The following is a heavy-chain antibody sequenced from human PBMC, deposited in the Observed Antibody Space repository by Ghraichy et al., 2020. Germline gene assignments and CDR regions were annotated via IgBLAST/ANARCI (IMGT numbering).Heavy chain of an antibody. Sequence: SQTLSLTCTVSGGSISSSYWSWIRQPAGKGLEWIGRIYFTWNTIYNPSLKGRVTMSVDTSKNQFSLKVTSVTAADTAEYFCAREPEGPSYRYFDLWGRGTLVTVSS. V-gene: IGHV4-4*07. CDR3: AREPEGPSYRYFDL. J-gene: IGHJ2*01. CDR2: IYFTWNT. CDR1: GGSISSSY.